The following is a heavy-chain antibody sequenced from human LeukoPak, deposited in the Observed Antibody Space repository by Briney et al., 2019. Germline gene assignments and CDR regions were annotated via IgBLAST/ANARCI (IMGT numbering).Heavy chain of an antibody. CDR1: GYTFTGYY. J-gene: IGHJ4*02. CDR2: INPNSGDT. V-gene: IGHV1-2*02. D-gene: IGHD6-13*01. CDR3: ARWDGYSSSPDY. Sequence: ASVKVSCKPSGYTFTGYYMHWLREAPGQGLEWMGWINPNSGDTGYAQKFQGRVTMTRDMSISTIYMELTRLRSDDTALYYCARWDGYSSSPDYWGQGTLVTVSS.